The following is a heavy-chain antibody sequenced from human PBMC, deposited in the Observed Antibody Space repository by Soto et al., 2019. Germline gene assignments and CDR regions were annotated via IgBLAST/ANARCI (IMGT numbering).Heavy chain of an antibody. CDR3: ARDHSAPQWLVSLYVGYFDY. D-gene: IGHD6-19*01. CDR2: ISSSSSTI. V-gene: IGHV3-48*01. Sequence: GGSLRLSCAASGFTFSSYSMNWVRQAPGKGLEWVSYISSSSSTIYYADSVKGRFTISRDNAKNSLYLQMNSLRAEDTAVYYCARDHSAPQWLVSLYVGYFDYWGQGTLVTVSS. J-gene: IGHJ4*02. CDR1: GFTFSSYS.